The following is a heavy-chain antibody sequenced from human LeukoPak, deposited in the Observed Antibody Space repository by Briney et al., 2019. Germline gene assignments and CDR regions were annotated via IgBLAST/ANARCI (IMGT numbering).Heavy chain of an antibody. CDR2: IYTTGST. CDR1: GVSISYYY. CDR3: ARQLAAAGTAGFDY. V-gene: IGHV4-4*07. Sequence: SETLSLTCSVSGVSISYYYWTWIRQPAGKGLEWIGRIYTTGSTNYSPSLKSRVTMSVDTSKNQFSLKLSSVAAADTAVYYCARQLAAAGTAGFDYWGQGTLVTVSS. D-gene: IGHD6-13*01. J-gene: IGHJ4*02.